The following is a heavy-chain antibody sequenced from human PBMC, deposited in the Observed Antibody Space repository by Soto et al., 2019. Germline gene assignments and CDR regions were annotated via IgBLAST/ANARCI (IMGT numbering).Heavy chain of an antibody. CDR2: TYYRSKWYY. CDR1: GDTVSSDSAT. J-gene: IGHJ4*02. CDR3: ARGIPVAGLDF. D-gene: IGHD6-19*01. Sequence: QVQLQQSGPGLVKPSQTLSLTCAISGDTVSSDSATWNWIRQSPSRGLEWLGRTYYRSKWYYDXVXSXKXXITVSPDTSKNQFSLQLNSVTPEDTAVYYCARGIPVAGLDFWGRGTLVAVSS. V-gene: IGHV6-1*01.